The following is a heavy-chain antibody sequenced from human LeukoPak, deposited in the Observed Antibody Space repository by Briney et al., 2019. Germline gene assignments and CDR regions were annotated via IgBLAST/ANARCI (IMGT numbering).Heavy chain of an antibody. D-gene: IGHD2-21*02. CDR1: GFDFSSNW. CDR2: IKGDGIST. CDR3: EKDLGGSGDYRPY. V-gene: IGHV3-74*01. J-gene: IGHJ4*02. Sequence: PGGSLRLSCAASGFDFSSNWMHWVRHAPGQGLVWVSRIKGDGISTNYADSVKGRFTISRDIAKNTLYLQMNSLSAEDTAVYYCEKDLGGSGDYRPYWGQGSVVTVSS.